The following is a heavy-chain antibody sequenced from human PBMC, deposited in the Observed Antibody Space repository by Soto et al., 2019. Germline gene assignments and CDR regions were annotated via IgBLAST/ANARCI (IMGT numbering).Heavy chain of an antibody. J-gene: IGHJ6*02. CDR3: ARVSYPVIIADYGMDV. D-gene: IGHD3-3*01. Sequence: PGGSLRLSCAASGFTFSSYWMSWVRQAPGKGLEWVANIKQDGSEKYYVDPVKGRFTISRDNAKNSLYLQMNSLRAEDTAVYYCARVSYPVIIADYGMDVWGQGTTFTVSS. CDR2: IKQDGSEK. V-gene: IGHV3-7*03. CDR1: GFTFSSYW.